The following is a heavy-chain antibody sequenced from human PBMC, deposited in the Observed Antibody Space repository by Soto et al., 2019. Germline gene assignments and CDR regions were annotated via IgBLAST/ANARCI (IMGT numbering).Heavy chain of an antibody. J-gene: IGHJ4*02. Sequence: SETLSLTCTVSGGSISSYYWSWIRQPPGKGLEWIGYIYYSGSTNYNPSLKSRVTISVDTSKNQFSLKLSSVTAADTAVYYCARGKGLPQTYYFDYWGQGTLVTVSS. V-gene: IGHV4-59*01. D-gene: IGHD2-15*01. CDR2: IYYSGST. CDR3: ARGKGLPQTYYFDY. CDR1: GGSISSYY.